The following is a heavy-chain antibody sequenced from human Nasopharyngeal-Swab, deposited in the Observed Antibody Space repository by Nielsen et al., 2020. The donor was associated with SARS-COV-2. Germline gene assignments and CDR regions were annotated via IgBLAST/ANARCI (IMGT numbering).Heavy chain of an antibody. J-gene: IGHJ4*02. D-gene: IGHD3-10*01. V-gene: IGHV6-1*01. CDR1: GDSVSSNSAA. CDR2: TYYRSKWYN. CDR3: ARGKLLWFGELSRRVYYFDY. Sequence: QTLSLTCPISGDSVSSNSAAWNWIRQSPSRGLEWLGRTYYRSKWYNDYAVSVKSRITINPDTSKNQFSLQLNSVTPEDTAVYYCARGKLLWFGELSRRVYYFDYWGQGTLVTVSS.